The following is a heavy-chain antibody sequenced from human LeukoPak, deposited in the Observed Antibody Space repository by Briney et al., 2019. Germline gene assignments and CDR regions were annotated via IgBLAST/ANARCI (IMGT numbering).Heavy chain of an antibody. J-gene: IGHJ3*02. D-gene: IGHD6-6*01. CDR2: IGTGNIDA. CDR1: GFSFSDYY. CDR3: ARGKSSRHALDI. V-gene: IGHV3-11*03. Sequence: GGSLRLSCAASGFSFSDYYMSWIRQAPGKGLEWVSNIGTGNIDANYADSVKGRFTISRDNAKKSLFLQMSNLRAEDTAVYYCARGKSSRHALDIWGQGTMVTVSS.